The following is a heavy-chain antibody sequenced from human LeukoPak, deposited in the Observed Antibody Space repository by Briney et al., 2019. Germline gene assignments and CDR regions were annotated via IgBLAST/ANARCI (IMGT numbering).Heavy chain of an antibody. V-gene: IGHV3-23*01. CDR1: GFTFSTYG. CDR3: AKDETDILTGYYNSPNYYYYYYMDV. Sequence: GGSLRLSCAASGFTFSTYGMSWVRQAPGKGLEWVSAISGSGSSTYYADSVKGRFTISRDNSKNTLYLQMNSLRAEDTAVYYCAKDETDILTGYYNSPNYYYYYYMDVWGKGTTVTISS. D-gene: IGHD3-9*01. J-gene: IGHJ6*03. CDR2: ISGSGSST.